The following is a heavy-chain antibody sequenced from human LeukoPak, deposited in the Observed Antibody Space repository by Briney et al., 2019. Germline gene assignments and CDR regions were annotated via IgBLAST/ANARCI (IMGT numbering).Heavy chain of an antibody. CDR3: ARRYSGYGNAFDI. CDR2: IYSSGST. CDR1: GGSISSYY. D-gene: IGHD5-12*01. V-gene: IGHV4-59*08. J-gene: IGHJ3*02. Sequence: PSETLSLTCTVSGGSISSYYWSWIRQPPGKGLEWIGYIYSSGSTNYSPSLKSRVTISVDTSKNQFSLKLYSVTAADTAVYYFARRYSGYGNAFDIGPQGTMVTVST.